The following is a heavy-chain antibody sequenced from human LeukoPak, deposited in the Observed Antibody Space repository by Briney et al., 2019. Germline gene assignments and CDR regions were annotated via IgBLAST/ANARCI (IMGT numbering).Heavy chain of an antibody. CDR3: ARGGYCSSTSCPNWFDP. J-gene: IGHJ5*02. Sequence: SETLSLTCAVYGRSFSGYYWSWIRQPPGKGLEWIGEINHSGSTNYNPSLKSRVTISVDTSKNQFSLELSSVTAADTAVYYCARGGYCSSTSCPNWFDPWGQGTLVTVSS. D-gene: IGHD2-2*01. CDR1: GRSFSGYY. V-gene: IGHV4-34*01. CDR2: INHSGST.